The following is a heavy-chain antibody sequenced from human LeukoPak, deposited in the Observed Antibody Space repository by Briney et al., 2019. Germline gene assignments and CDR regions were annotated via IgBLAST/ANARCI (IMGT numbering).Heavy chain of an antibody. V-gene: IGHV1-2*02. CDR3: ARVDLNTRQNVIAALMRY. CDR1: GYTFTGYY. Sequence: ASVKVSCKASGYTFTGYYMHWVRQAPGQGLEWMGWINPNSGGTNYAQKFQGRVTMTRDTSISTAYMELSRLRSDDTAVYYCARVDLNTRQNVIAALMRYWGQETLVTVSS. J-gene: IGHJ4*02. D-gene: IGHD6-6*01. CDR2: INPNSGGT.